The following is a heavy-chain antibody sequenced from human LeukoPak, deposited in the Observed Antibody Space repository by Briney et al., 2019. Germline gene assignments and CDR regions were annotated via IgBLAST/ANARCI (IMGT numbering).Heavy chain of an antibody. CDR1: GGSISSYY. D-gene: IGHD2-2*01. J-gene: IGHJ4*02. CDR2: IYTSGST. CDR3: ARSPTKRVPEDY. Sequence: PSETLSLTCTGSGGSISSYYWSWIRQPAGKGLEWIGRIYTSGSTNYNPSLKSRVTMSVDTSRNQFSLKLSSVTAADTAVYYCARSPTKRVPEDYWGQGTLVTVSS. V-gene: IGHV4-4*07.